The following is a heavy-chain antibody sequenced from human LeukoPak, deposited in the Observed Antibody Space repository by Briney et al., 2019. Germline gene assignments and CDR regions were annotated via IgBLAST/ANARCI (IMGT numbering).Heavy chain of an antibody. V-gene: IGHV3-30*03. CDR2: ISYDGSNT. CDR1: GFTFSRYG. CDR3: ARRIDDYFDY. J-gene: IGHJ4*02. D-gene: IGHD2-15*01. Sequence: RGSLRLSCAASGFTFSRYGMHWVRQAPGKVLEWVAIISYDGSNTYYANSVQGRSSISRHHSKSTMYLQTNSLRTEDTDVYYCARRIDDYFDYWGQGTLVTVSS.